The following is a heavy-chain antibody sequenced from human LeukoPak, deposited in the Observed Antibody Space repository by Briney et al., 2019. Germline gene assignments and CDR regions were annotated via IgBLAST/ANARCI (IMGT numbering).Heavy chain of an antibody. Sequence: SETLSLTCTVSGGPISSYYWSWIRQPPGKGLEWIGYIYYSGSTNYNPSLKSRVTISVDTSKNQFSLKLSSVTAADTAVYYCARDYYDSSGPYFDYWGQGTLVTVSS. CDR2: IYYSGST. J-gene: IGHJ4*02. D-gene: IGHD3-22*01. CDR1: GGPISSYY. CDR3: ARDYYDSSGPYFDY. V-gene: IGHV4-59*01.